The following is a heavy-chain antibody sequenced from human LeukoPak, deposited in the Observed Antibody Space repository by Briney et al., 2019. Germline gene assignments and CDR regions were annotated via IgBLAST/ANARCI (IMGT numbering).Heavy chain of an antibody. V-gene: IGHV3-23*01. D-gene: IGHD6-19*01. Sequence: GGFLRLSCAASGFTFSSYAMSWVRQAPGKGLEWVSAISGSGGSTYYADSVKGRFTISRDNSKNTLYLQMNSLRAEDTAVYYCAKDPYSSGWYFWFDPWGEGTLVTASS. J-gene: IGHJ5*02. CDR2: ISGSGGST. CDR1: GFTFSSYA. CDR3: AKDPYSSGWYFWFDP.